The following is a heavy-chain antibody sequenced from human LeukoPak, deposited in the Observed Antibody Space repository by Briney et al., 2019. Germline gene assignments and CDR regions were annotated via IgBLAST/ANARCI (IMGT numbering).Heavy chain of an antibody. CDR1: GGSFSGYY. V-gene: IGHV4-34*01. CDR2: INHSGST. CDR3: ARGKIEGRRYCSSTSCLQPYYFDY. Sequence: SETLSLTCAVYGGSFSGYYWSWIRQPPGKGLEWIGEINHSGSTNYNPSLKSRVTISVDTSKNQFPLKLSSVTAADTAVYYCARGKIEGRRYCSSTSCLQPYYFDYWGQGTLVTVSS. J-gene: IGHJ4*02. D-gene: IGHD2-2*01.